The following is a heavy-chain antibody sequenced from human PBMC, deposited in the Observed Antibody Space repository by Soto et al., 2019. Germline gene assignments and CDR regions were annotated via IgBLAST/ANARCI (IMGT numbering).Heavy chain of an antibody. V-gene: IGHV4-31*03. D-gene: IGHD3-10*01. J-gene: IGHJ6*02. CDR1: DGSITSGGYY. Sequence: TLSLTSTVSDGSITSGGYYWSWIHQHPGKVLELIGYIYYSGSSYYNPSLKSRLTISVDKSNNQFSLKLRTVTAADTAVYYYGREPVEGSHNYYHYGMDVWGQGTTVTVSS. CDR2: IYYSGSS. CDR3: GREPVEGSHNYYHYGMDV.